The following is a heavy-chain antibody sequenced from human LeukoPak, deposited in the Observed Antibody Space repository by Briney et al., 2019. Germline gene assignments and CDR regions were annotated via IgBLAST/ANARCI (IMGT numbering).Heavy chain of an antibody. J-gene: IGHJ6*04. D-gene: IGHD3-10*02. CDR1: GFTVSGNY. CDR3: AELGITMIGGV. CDR2: IYSGGTT. V-gene: IGHV3-53*01. Sequence: PGGSLRLSCAVSGFTVSGNYMSWVRQAPGKGLEWVSLIYSGGTTYYADSVKGRFTISRDNAKNSLYLQINSLRAEDTAVYYCAELGITMIGGVWGKGTTVTISS.